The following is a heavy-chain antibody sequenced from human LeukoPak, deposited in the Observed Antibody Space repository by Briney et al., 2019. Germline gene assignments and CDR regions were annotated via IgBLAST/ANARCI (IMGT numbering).Heavy chain of an antibody. Sequence: SETLSLTCTVSGGSVSSGNYYWTWIRQPAGKGLEWIGRIYTSGSTNYNPSLKSRVTISVDMSKNQFPLKLSSVTAADTAVYYCARVIGVRTYYDSSGYYGGFDYWGQGTLVTVSS. J-gene: IGHJ4*02. V-gene: IGHV4-61*02. CDR2: IYTSGST. CDR3: ARVIGVRTYYDSSGYYGGFDY. CDR1: GGSVSSGNYY. D-gene: IGHD3-22*01.